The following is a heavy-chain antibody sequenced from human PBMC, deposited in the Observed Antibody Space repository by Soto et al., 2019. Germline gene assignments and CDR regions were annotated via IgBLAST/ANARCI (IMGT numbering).Heavy chain of an antibody. V-gene: IGHV4-34*01. CDR2: INHSGST. D-gene: IGHD7-27*01. CDR1: GGSFSGYY. J-gene: IGHJ4*02. Sequence: SETLSLTCAVYGGSFSGYYWSWIRQPPGKGLEWIGEINHSGSTNYNPSLKSRVTISVDTSKNQFSLKLSSVTAADTAVYYCARKLGTYYFDYWGQGTLVTVSS. CDR3: ARKLGTYYFDY.